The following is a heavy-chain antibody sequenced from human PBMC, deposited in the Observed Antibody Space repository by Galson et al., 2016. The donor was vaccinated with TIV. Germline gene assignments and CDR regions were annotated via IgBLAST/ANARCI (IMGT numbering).Heavy chain of an antibody. J-gene: IGHJ3*02. D-gene: IGHD3-16*01. CDR2: IYYSGTT. CDR1: Y. CDR3: GGGAPGTVDI. V-gene: IGHV4-59*08. Sequence: YWSWIRQPPGKGLEWIGYIYYSGTTNYNPSLKSRATISVDTSKNQFSLKLRSVTAADTAVYYCGGGAPGTVDIWGQGTMVIVSS.